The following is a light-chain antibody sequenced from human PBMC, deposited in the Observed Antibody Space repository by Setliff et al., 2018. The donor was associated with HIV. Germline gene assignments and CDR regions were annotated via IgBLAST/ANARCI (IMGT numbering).Light chain of an antibody. CDR2: DVT. CDR3: CSYAGSYTSLYV. J-gene: IGLJ1*01. CDR1: SSDVGGYNY. Sequence: ALTQPRSVSGSPGQSVTISCTGTSSDVGGYNYVSWYQHLPGKAPKLMIYDVTKRPSGVPDRFSGSKSGNTASLTISGLQSEDEADYYCCSYAGSYTSLYVFGTGTKAPS. V-gene: IGLV2-11*01.